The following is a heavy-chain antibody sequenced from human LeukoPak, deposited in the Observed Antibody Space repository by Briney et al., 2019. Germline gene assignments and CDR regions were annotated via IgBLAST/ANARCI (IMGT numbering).Heavy chain of an antibody. CDR1: GGSISSSSYY. D-gene: IGHD3-22*01. CDR2: T. V-gene: IGHV4-39*07. J-gene: IGHJ3*02. CDR3: AGEDYFDSSGYASWRFDI. Sequence: SETLSLTCTVSGGSISSSSYYWGWIRQPPGKGLEWIGSTYYNPSLKSRVTISVDTSKNQFSLKLTSVTTADTAVYYCAGEDYFDSSGYASWRFDIWGQGTMVTVSS.